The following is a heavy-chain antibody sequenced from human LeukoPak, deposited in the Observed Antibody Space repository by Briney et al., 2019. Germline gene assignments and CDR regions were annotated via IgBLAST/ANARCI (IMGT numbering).Heavy chain of an antibody. CDR1: GFTFSSYA. V-gene: IGHV3-30*04. D-gene: IGHD3-16*01. Sequence: GGSLRLSCAASGFTFSSYAMHWVRQAPGKGLEWVAVISYDGSNKYYADSVKGRFTISRDNSKNTLYLQMNSLRAEDTAVYYCAGLRDAFDIWGQGTMVTVSS. CDR3: AGLRDAFDI. J-gene: IGHJ3*02. CDR2: ISYDGSNK.